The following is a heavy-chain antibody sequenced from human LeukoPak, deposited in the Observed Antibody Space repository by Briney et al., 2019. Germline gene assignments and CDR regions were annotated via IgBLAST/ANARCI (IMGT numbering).Heavy chain of an antibody. CDR1: GFTFSSYG. V-gene: IGHV3-33*01. J-gene: IGHJ4*02. CDR2: IWYDGSNK. Sequence: QTGGSLRLSCAASGFTFSSYGMHWVRQAPGKGLEWVAVIWYDGSNKYYADSVKGRFTISRDDSKNTLYLQMNSLRTEDTAVYYCTTRIVVPGFDYWGQGTLVTVSS. CDR3: TTRIVVPGFDY. D-gene: IGHD6-19*01.